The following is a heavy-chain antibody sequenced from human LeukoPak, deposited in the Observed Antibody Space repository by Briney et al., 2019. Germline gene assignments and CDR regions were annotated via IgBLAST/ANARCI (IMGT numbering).Heavy chain of an antibody. CDR3: ARGILYYYGSGSYYSPLDAFDI. D-gene: IGHD3-10*01. Sequence: GGSLRLSCAASGFTFDDYCMSWVRQAPGRGLEWVSGINWNGGSTGYADSVKGRFTISRDNAKNSLYLQMNSLRAEDTALYYCARGILYYYGSGSYYSPLDAFDIWGQGTMVTVSS. CDR1: GFTFDDYC. V-gene: IGHV3-20*04. CDR2: INWNGGST. J-gene: IGHJ3*02.